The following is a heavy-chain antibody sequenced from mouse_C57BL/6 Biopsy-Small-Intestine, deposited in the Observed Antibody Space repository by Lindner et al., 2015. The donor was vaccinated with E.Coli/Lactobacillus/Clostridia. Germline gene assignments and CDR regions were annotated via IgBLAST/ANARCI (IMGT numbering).Heavy chain of an antibody. CDR1: GYNFVTHA. V-gene: IGHV1-4*01. D-gene: IGHD1-1*01. CDR3: ARDLLRPPVAEVPLYGLDV. J-gene: IGHJ1*01. CDR2: INGGNGNT. Sequence: SVKVSCKASGYNFVTHAMHWVRQAPGQRPEWMGWINGGNGNTEYAQKFQDRVTITRDTSARTAYMDLSSLTSEDTAIYYCARDLLRPPVAEVPLYGLDVWGQGTMVTVSS.